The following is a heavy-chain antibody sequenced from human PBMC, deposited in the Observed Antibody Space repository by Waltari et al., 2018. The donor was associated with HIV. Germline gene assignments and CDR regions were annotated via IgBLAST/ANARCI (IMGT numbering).Heavy chain of an antibody. CDR3: ARDWTITATTRVDF. J-gene: IGHJ4*03. Sequence: QVQLAESGGGVVQPGRSLRLSWVASGFIFNTFGMHWVRQKPGKGLEGVAAIWYDGGNEYYADSVKGRFTISRDNSKNTLYLQMNSLRAEDTAVYYCARDWTITATTRVDFWGPGTLVTVSS. V-gene: IGHV3-33*01. CDR1: GFIFNTFG. D-gene: IGHD1-20*01. CDR2: IWYDGGNE.